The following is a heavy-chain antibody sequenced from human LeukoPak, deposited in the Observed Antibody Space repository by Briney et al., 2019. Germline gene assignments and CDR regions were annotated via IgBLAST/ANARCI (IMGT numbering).Heavy chain of an antibody. CDR3: ARGLRYLYYYYGMDV. D-gene: IGHD3-9*01. V-gene: IGHV4-4*02. Sequence: TSGTLSLTCAVSGGSISSSNWWSWVRQPPGKGLEWIGEINHSGSTNYNPSLKSRVTISVDTSKNQFSLKLSSVTAADTAVYYCARGLRYLYYYYGMDVWGQGTTVTVSS. J-gene: IGHJ6*02. CDR2: INHSGST. CDR1: GGSISSSNW.